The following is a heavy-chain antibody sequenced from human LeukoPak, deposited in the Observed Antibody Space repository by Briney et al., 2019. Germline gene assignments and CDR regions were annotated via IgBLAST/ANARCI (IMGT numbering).Heavy chain of an antibody. CDR3: ARDITIFGVVTYDAFDI. D-gene: IGHD3-3*01. V-gene: IGHV4-30-4*01. J-gene: IGHJ3*02. CDR1: GGSISSGDYY. CDR2: IYYSGST. Sequence: PSETLSLTCTVSGGSISSGDYYCSWIRQPPGKGLEWIGYIYYSGSTCYNPSLKSRVTISVDTSKNQFSLKLSSVTAADTAVYYCARDITIFGVVTYDAFDIWGQGTMVTVSS.